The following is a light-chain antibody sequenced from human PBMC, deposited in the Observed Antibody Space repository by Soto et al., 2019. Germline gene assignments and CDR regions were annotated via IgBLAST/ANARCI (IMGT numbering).Light chain of an antibody. CDR1: QSLLHSNGYNY. CDR3: MQALQAPIT. Sequence: DIVMTQSPLSLPVTPGEPASISCRSSQSLLHSNGYNYLDWYLQKQGQSPQLLIYLGSNRASGGPNRFSGSGSGTDFTLKISREEAEDVGVYYCMQALQAPITVGERPRLEIK. V-gene: IGKV2-28*01. CDR2: LGS. J-gene: IGKJ5*01.